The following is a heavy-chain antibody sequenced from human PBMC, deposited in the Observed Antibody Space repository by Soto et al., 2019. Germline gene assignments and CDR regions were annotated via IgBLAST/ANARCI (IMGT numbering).Heavy chain of an antibody. CDR2: IVPTVDTS. J-gene: IGHJ4*02. CDR3: VRVLAIPGYPDN. V-gene: IGHV1-69*14. Sequence: QVQLVQSGAEVRQPASSVKVSCKTSGATFSSYAITWVRQAPGQGLEWMGGIVPTVDTSTYAQKFQGRVTITADKCTNTGHMELSSLTAADTAVYYCVRVLAIPGYPDNWGQGTLVTVSS. D-gene: IGHD5-12*01. CDR1: GATFSSYA.